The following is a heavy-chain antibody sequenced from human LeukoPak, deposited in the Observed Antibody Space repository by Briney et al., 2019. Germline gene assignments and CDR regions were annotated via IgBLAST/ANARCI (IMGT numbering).Heavy chain of an antibody. CDR2: VYYSGST. CDR3: ARTTEEYYGSGKSRKYYSYYYYMDV. CDR1: GDSISSNY. V-gene: IGHV4-59*01. J-gene: IGHJ6*03. D-gene: IGHD3-10*01. Sequence: SETLSLTCTVSGDSISSNYWSWIRQSPGRGLEWIGYVYYSGSTNYNPSLKSRVTISVDRTKNHFSLKLSSVTAADTAVYYCARTTEEYYGSGKSRKYYSYYYYMDVWGKGTTVTVSS.